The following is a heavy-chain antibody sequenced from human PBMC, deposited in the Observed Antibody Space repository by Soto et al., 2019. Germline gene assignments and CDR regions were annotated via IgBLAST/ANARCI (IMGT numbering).Heavy chain of an antibody. V-gene: IGHV1-2*02. CDR1: GYTFTGYY. J-gene: IGHJ3*02. CDR2: INPNSGGT. CDR3: ARGPPGYSSSWYYSDAFDI. D-gene: IGHD6-13*01. Sequence: ASVKVSCKASGYTFTGYYMHWVRQAPGQGLEWMGWINPNSGGTNYAQKFQGRVTMTRDTSISTAYMELSRLRSDDTAVYYYARGPPGYSSSWYYSDAFDIWGQGTMVTVSS.